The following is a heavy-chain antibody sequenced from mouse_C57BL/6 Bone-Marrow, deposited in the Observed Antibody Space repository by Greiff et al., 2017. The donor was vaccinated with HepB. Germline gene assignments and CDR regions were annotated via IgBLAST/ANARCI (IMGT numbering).Heavy chain of an antibody. CDR2: IYPGSGST. CDR1: GYTFTSYW. J-gene: IGHJ3*01. V-gene: IGHV1-55*01. Sequence: QVQLQQPGAELVKPGASVKMSCKASGYTFTSYWITWVKQRPGQGLEWLGDIYPGSGSTNYNEKFKSKATRTVDTSSSTAYMQLSSRTSEDSAVYYCGRGEAWFAYWGQGTLVTVSA. CDR3: GRGEAWFAY.